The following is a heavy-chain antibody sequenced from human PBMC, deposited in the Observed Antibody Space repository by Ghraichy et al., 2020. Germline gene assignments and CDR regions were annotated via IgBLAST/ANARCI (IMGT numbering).Heavy chain of an antibody. CDR1: EFTFRGYW. J-gene: IGHJ5*02. Sequence: GESLNISCAASEFTFRGYWMHWVRQAPGKGLVWVSRISGDGSSISYVDAVKGRFTISRDNDKDTLNLQMNSLRVDDTAVYFCVREDPLERFDAWGQGTLVTVSS. CDR2: ISGDGSSI. D-gene: IGHD5-24*01. CDR3: VREDPLERFDA. V-gene: IGHV3-74*01.